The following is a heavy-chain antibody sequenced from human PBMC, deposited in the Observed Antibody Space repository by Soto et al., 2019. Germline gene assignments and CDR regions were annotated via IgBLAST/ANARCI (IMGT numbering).Heavy chain of an antibody. J-gene: IGHJ3*02. D-gene: IGHD3-3*01. CDR2: IIPIFGTA. CDR1: RGTFSSYA. V-gene: IGHV1-69*13. CDR3: ATDGGAFDI. Sequence: ASVKVSCKASRGTFSSYAISWVRQAPGQRLEWMGRIIPIFGTANYAQKFQGRVTITADESTSTAYMELSSLRSEDTAVYYCATDGGAFDIWGRGTMVTGSS.